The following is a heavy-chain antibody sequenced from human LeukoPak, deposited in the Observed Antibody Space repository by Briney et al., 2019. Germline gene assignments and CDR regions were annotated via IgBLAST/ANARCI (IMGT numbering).Heavy chain of an antibody. V-gene: IGHV4-4*07. CDR1: GASISSYQ. D-gene: IGHD3-10*01. CDR3: AREDGSGTYDY. CDR2: IYSSGST. Sequence: SETLSLTCTVSGASISSYQWSWLRQPAGKGLEWIGRIYSSGSTNYNPSLKSRVTMSIDTSKTQFSLWLISVTAPDTAVYYCAREDGSGTYDYWGQGTLVTVSS. J-gene: IGHJ4*02.